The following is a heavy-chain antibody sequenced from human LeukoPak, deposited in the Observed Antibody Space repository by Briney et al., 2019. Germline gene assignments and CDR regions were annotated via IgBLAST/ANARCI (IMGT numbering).Heavy chain of an antibody. V-gene: IGHV3-48*04. CDR3: ARDPPQYMVRGVIMEPTFDY. J-gene: IGHJ4*02. CDR2: ISSSSSTI. Sequence: GGSLRLSCAASGFTFSSYSMNWVRQAPGKGLEWVSYISSSSSTIYYADSVKGRFTISRDNAKNSLYLQMNSLRAEDTAVYYCARDPPQYMVRGVIMEPTFDYWGQGTLVTVSS. CDR1: GFTFSSYS. D-gene: IGHD3-10*01.